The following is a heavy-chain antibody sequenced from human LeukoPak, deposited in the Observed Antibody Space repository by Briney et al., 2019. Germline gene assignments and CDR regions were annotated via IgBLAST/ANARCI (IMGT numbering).Heavy chain of an antibody. Sequence: GGSLRLSCAASGFTFSSYGMHWVRQAPGKGLEWVAVISYDGSNKYYADSVKGRFTISRDNSKNTLYLQMNSLRAEDTAVYYCAKDSSYGVLPQLGLDYWGQGTLVTVSS. D-gene: IGHD5-18*01. J-gene: IGHJ4*02. CDR3: AKDSSYGVLPQLGLDY. CDR1: GFTFSSYG. V-gene: IGHV3-30*18. CDR2: ISYDGSNK.